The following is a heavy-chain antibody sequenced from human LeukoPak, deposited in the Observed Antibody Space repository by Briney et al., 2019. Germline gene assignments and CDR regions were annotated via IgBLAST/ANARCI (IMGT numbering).Heavy chain of an antibody. J-gene: IGHJ4*02. CDR2: ISAYNGNT. CDR1: GYTFTSYG. V-gene: IGHV1-18*01. D-gene: IGHD4-17*01. Sequence: ASVKVSCKASGYTFTSYGISWVRQAPGQGLEWMGWISAYNGNTNYAQKLQGRVTMTTDTSTSTAYMELRSLRSDDTAVYYCASRGTHGDYEDYFDYWGQGTLVTVSS. CDR3: ASRGTHGDYEDYFDY.